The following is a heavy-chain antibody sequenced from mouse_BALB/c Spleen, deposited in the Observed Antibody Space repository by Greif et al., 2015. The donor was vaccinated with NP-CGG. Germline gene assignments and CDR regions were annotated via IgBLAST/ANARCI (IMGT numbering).Heavy chain of an antibody. J-gene: IGHJ3*01. Sequence: VQLQQSGAELVRPGALVKLSCKASGFNIKDYYMHWVKQRPEQGLEWIGWIDPENGNTIYDPKFQGKASITADTSPNTAYLQLSSLTSEDTAVYYCWVLRSTNAYWGQGTLVTVSA. CDR2: IDPENGNT. V-gene: IGHV14-1*02. CDR1: GFNIKDYY. CDR3: WVLRSTNAY. D-gene: IGHD2-3*01.